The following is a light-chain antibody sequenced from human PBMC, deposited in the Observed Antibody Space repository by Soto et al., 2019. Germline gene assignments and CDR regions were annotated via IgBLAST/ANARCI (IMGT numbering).Light chain of an antibody. CDR1: QTVNSRH. CDR2: GAS. CDR3: QQFDGSRPAFT. V-gene: IGKV3-20*01. Sequence: ESLLTQSPGTLSLSPGERATLSCRASQTVNSRHLNWYQHKPGQAPRLLIYGASIRAAGIPDRFSGSRSGADFSXXXXXLEPEDSAVYYCQQFDGSRPAFTFGQGTKLEI. J-gene: IGKJ2*01.